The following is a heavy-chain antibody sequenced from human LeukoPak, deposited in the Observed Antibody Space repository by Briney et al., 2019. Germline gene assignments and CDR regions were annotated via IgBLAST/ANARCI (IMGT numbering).Heavy chain of an antibody. J-gene: IGHJ4*02. CDR3: ATRRGSGSSGYFDY. CDR1: GGSISSSSW. D-gene: IGHD1-26*01. V-gene: IGHV4-4*02. Sequence: SGTLSLTCTVSGGSISSSSWWSWFRQPPGKGLEWIGEIYHSGSTNYNPSLKSRVTISEDKSKNQFSLNLSSVTAADTAVYYCATRRGSGSSGYFDYWGQGTLVTVSS. CDR2: IYHSGST.